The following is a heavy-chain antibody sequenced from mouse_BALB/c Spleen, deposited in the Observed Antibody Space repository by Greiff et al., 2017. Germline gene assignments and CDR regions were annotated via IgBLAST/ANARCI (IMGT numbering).Heavy chain of an antibody. CDR3: ARLLGYAMDY. Sequence: EVKVVESGGGLVQPGGSRKLSCAASGFTFSSFGMHWVRQAPEKGLEWVAYISSGSSTIYYADTVKGRFTISRDNPKNTLFLQMTSLRSEDTAMYYCARLLGYAMDYWGQGTSVTVSS. J-gene: IGHJ4*01. CDR1: GFTFSSFG. CDR2: ISSGSSTI. D-gene: IGHD4-1*01. V-gene: IGHV5-17*02.